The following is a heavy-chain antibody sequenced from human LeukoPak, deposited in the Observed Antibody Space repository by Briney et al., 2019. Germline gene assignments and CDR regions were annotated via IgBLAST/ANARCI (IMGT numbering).Heavy chain of an antibody. CDR3: ARGEEDHYGDLYYFDY. J-gene: IGHJ4*02. CDR2: IRNDGSNK. V-gene: IGHV3-30*02. Sequence: GGSLRLSCAASGFTFSSYAMHWVRQAPGKGLEWVTFIRNDGSNKYYADSVKGRFTISRDNSKNTLYLQMNSLRAEDTAVYYCARGEEDHYGDLYYFDYWGQGTLVTVSS. D-gene: IGHD4-17*01. CDR1: GFTFSSYA.